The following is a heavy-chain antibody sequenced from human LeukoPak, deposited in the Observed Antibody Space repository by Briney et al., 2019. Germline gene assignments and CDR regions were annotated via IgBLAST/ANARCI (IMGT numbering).Heavy chain of an antibody. D-gene: IGHD3-10*01. CDR1: AFTFSSYW. V-gene: IGHV3-7*01. CDR2: IKDDGSEK. CDR3: GRGMRDYYGLDY. J-gene: IGHJ4*02. Sequence: GGSLSLSCAGSAFTFSSYWMSWVRQAPGKGPEWVANIKDDGSEKYYLDSVKGRFTISRDNAKNTLYLQMNSLTVEDTAVYYCGRGMRDYYGLDYWGQGILVTVSS.